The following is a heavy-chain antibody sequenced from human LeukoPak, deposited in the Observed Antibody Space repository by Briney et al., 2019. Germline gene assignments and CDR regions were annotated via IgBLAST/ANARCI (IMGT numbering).Heavy chain of an antibody. CDR2: MYYSGST. CDR1: GGSISSGDYY. V-gene: IGHV4-30-4*01. Sequence: SQTLSLTCTVSGGSISSGDYYWSWIRQPPGKGLEWIAYMYYSGSTYYNPSLKSRVTMSAGTSKNQLSLKLSSVTAADTAVYYCARPYYYDSRIDPWGQGILVTVPS. D-gene: IGHD3-22*01. CDR3: ARPYYYDSRIDP. J-gene: IGHJ5*02.